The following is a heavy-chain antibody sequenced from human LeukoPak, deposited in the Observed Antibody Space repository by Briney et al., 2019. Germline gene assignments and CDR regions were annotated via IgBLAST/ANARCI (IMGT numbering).Heavy chain of an antibody. D-gene: IGHD2-2*01. CDR2: IIPIFGTA. Sequence: GASVKVSCKASGGTFSSYAIGWVRQAPGQGLERMGGIIPIFGTANYAQKFQGRVTITADKSTSTAYMELSSLRSEDTAVYYCARAELGYCSSTSCYAFDYWGQGTLVTVSS. CDR3: ARAELGYCSSTSCYAFDY. J-gene: IGHJ4*02. V-gene: IGHV1-69*06. CDR1: GGTFSSYA.